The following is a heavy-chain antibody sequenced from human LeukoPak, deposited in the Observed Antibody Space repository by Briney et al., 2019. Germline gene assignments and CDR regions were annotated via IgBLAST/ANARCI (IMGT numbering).Heavy chain of an antibody. J-gene: IGHJ3*02. CDR3: ATGALYAFDI. CDR1: GFTFSRYA. Sequence: GRSLRLSCAASGFTFSRYAMHWVRQAPGKGLEWVAVAPHDGSDEDYADSVKGRFTISRDNSKNKLNLQMNSLGPEDTALYYCATGALYAFDIWGQGTMVSVSS. CDR2: APHDGSDE. V-gene: IGHV3-30*04.